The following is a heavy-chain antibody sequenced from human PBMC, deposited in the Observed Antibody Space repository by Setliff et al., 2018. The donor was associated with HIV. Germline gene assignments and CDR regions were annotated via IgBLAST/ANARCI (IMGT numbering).Heavy chain of an antibody. CDR2: ISQTGNT. CDR1: GGSFSGNY. J-gene: IGHJ5*02. Sequence: SETLSLTCAVYGGSFSGNYWNWIRQPPGKGLEWIGEISQTGNTNYNPSLKSRVTISVDTSNKHFSLKLNSVTAADTAVYYCARGKTGTSRGSFDPWGQGTQVTVSS. D-gene: IGHD1-1*01. CDR3: ARGKTGTSRGSFDP. V-gene: IGHV4-34*01.